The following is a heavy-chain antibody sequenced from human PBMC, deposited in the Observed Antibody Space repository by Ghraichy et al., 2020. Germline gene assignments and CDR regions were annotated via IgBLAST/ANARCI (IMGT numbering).Heavy chain of an antibody. CDR2: INSDGSSI. J-gene: IGHJ4*02. CDR1: GFTFSNYW. Sequence: LSLTCAASGFTFSNYWMHWVRQAPGTGLVWVSRINSDGSSIRYADSVKGRFTISRDNAKNTLYLQMSSLRAEDTAVYYCARDPDPLRRDAWYLDHWGQGTRVTVSS. V-gene: IGHV3-74*01. CDR3: ARDPDPLRRDAWYLDH. D-gene: IGHD6-13*01.